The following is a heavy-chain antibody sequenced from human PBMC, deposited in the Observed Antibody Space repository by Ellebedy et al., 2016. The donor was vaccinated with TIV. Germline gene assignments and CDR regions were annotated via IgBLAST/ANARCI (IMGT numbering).Heavy chain of an antibody. V-gene: IGHV3-11*04. Sequence: PGGSLRLSCAASGFTFSDYYMSWIRQAPGKGLELVSYISGSAITIYYADSVKGRFTISRDNSKNTLFLQMNSMRADDTAVYYCARPMTTVMDYYYGMDVWGQGTTVTVSS. D-gene: IGHD4-17*01. CDR3: ARPMTTVMDYYYGMDV. J-gene: IGHJ6*02. CDR1: GFTFSDYY. CDR2: ISGSAITI.